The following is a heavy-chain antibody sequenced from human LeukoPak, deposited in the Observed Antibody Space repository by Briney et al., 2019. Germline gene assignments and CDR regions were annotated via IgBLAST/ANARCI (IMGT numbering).Heavy chain of an antibody. D-gene: IGHD2-15*01. J-gene: IGHJ6*02. CDR3: ARDILGRSNGGSNYFGMEV. CDR2: INLYSGGA. CDR1: GHTFTDYY. Sequence: ASVKVSCKASGHTFTDYYMHWVRQAPGQGLEWMGCINLYSGGAHYAQKFQDWLSMTRDTSINTAYMELSSLRSDDTAVYYCARDILGRSNGGSNYFGMEVWGQGTTVTVSS. V-gene: IGHV1-2*04.